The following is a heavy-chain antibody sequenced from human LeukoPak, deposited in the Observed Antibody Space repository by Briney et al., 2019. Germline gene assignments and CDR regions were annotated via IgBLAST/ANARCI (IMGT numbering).Heavy chain of an antibody. J-gene: IGHJ3*02. Sequence: PSETLSLTCAVSGGSISSSNWWSWVRQPPGKGLEWIGEIYHSGSTNYNPSLKSRVTISVDKSKNQFSLKLSSVTAADTAVYYCARGGDYDFWSGYTYSGSYDAFDIWGQGTMVTVSS. D-gene: IGHD3-3*01. CDR2: IYHSGST. CDR3: ARGGDYDFWSGYTYSGSYDAFDI. V-gene: IGHV4-4*02. CDR1: GGSISSSNW.